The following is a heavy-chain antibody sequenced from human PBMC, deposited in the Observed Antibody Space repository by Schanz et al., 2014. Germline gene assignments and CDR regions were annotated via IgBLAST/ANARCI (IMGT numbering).Heavy chain of an antibody. Sequence: EVQLVQSGGGLVQPGGSLRLSCAASGFTFSSHWMHWVRQDPGKGLVWVARINSVGSNTDYADSVTGRFTISRDNAKNTLYLQMNTLRAEDTAVYCCARPALWCGDNCFDPWGQGTLVTVSS. V-gene: IGHV3-74*01. CDR2: INSVGSNT. J-gene: IGHJ5*02. D-gene: IGHD3-10*01. CDR1: GFTFSSHW. CDR3: ARPALWCGDNCFDP.